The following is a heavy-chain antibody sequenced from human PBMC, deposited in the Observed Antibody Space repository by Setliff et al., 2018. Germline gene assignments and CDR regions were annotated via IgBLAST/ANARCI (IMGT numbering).Heavy chain of an antibody. CDR2: IDTNTGNP. CDR1: GYTFTRYA. CDR3: AREGEGSTFFPLDAFDI. D-gene: IGHD3-16*01. Sequence: ASVKVSCKASGYTFTRYAMNWVRQAPGQGLEWMGWIDTNTGNPTYAQGFTGRFVFSLDTSVSTAYLQISSLKAEDTAVYYCAREGEGSTFFPLDAFDIWGQGTMVTVSS. J-gene: IGHJ3*02. V-gene: IGHV7-4-1*02.